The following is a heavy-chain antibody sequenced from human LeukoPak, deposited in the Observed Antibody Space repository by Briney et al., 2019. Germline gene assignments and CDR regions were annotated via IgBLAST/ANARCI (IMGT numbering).Heavy chain of an antibody. V-gene: IGHV3-23*01. CDR3: AKADQTRESGTSYYDFWSGYLPVYYGMDV. J-gene: IGHJ6*02. CDR1: GFTFSSYA. CDR2: ISGSGGST. D-gene: IGHD3-3*01. Sequence: PGGSLRLSCAASGFTFSSYAMSWVRQAPGKGLEWVSAISGSGGSTYYADSVKGRFTISRDNSKNTLYLQMNSLRAEDTAVYYCAKADQTRESGTSYYDFWSGYLPVYYGMDVWGQGTTVTVSS.